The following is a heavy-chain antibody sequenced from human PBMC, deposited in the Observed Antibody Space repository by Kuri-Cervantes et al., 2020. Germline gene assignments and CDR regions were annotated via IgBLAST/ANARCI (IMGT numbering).Heavy chain of an antibody. V-gene: IGHV4-31*03. CDR1: GGSISSGGHY. D-gene: IGHD6-13*01. CDR3: ARVSQLESPFDY. J-gene: IGHJ4*02. Sequence: SETLSLTCTVSGGSISSGGHYWSWIRQHPGKGLEWIGYIYYSGSTYYNPSLKSRVTISVDTSKNQFSLKLSSVTAADTAVYYCARVSQLESPFDYWGQGTLVTVSS. CDR2: IYYSGST.